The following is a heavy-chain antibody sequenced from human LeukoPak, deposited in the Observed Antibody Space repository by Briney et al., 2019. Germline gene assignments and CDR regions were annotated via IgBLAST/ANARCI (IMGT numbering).Heavy chain of an antibody. CDR3: AREDSGYDFEY. CDR1: GFTFSASP. V-gene: IGHV3-73*01. D-gene: IGHD5-12*01. Sequence: GGSLKLSCAASGFTFSASPIHWVRQASGKGLEWVGRITAKHATAYSATVKGRFTISRDDSKYTTYLQMNSLETEDTAVYYCAREDSGYDFEYWGQGTLVTVSS. J-gene: IGHJ4*02. CDR2: ITAKHAT.